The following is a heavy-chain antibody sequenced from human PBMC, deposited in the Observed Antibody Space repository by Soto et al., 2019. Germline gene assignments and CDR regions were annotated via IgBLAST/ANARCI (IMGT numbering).Heavy chain of an antibody. Sequence: SETLSLTCTVSGGSISSYYWSWIRQPPGKGLEWIGYIYYSGSTNYNPSLQSRVTISVDTSMNQFSLRLSSVTAADTAVYYCARETDYGGMDYWGQGALVTVSS. CDR2: IYYSGST. D-gene: IGHD4-17*01. CDR1: GGSISSYY. J-gene: IGHJ4*02. CDR3: ARETDYGGMDY. V-gene: IGHV4-59*01.